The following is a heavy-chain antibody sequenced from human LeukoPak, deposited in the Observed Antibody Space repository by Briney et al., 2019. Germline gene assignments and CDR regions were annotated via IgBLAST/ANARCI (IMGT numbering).Heavy chain of an antibody. CDR2: IGCGGGT. D-gene: IGHD1-26*01. CDR1: GFSFGPKA. Sequence: GGSLRLSCAASGFSFGPKAVSWVRQAPGEGLEWVSGIGCGGGTHYTDSVKGRFTISRDNSMNTLYLQMDSLGAKDTAVYYCAKDLGLTSWRYRDHWGQGTLVTVSS. CDR3: AKDLGLTSWRYRDH. J-gene: IGHJ5*02. V-gene: IGHV3-23*01.